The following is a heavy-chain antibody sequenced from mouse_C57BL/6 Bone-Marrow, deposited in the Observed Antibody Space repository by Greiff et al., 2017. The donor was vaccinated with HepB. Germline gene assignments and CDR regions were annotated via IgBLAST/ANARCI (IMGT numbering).Heavy chain of an antibody. D-gene: IGHD1-1*01. Sequence: QVQLQQPGAELVKPGASVKLSCKASGYTFTSYWMHWVKQRPGQGLEWIGMIHPNSGSTNYNEKFKSKATLTVDKSSSTAYMQLSSLTSEDSAVYYCARAGTTVAHYAMDYWGQGNSVTVSS. CDR2: IHPNSGST. CDR3: ARAGTTVAHYAMDY. CDR1: GYTFTSYW. J-gene: IGHJ4*01. V-gene: IGHV1-64*01.